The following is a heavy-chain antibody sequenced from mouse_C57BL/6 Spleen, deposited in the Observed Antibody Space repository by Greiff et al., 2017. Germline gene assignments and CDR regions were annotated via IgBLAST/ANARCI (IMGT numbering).Heavy chain of an antibody. CDR1: GYSITSDY. V-gene: IGHV3-8*01. D-gene: IGHD2-2*01. CDR2: ISYSGST. CDR3: ARYGGLPFDY. J-gene: IGHJ2*01. Sequence: VQLQQSGPGLAKPSQTLSLTCSVTGYSITSDYWNWIRKLPGNKLEYMGYISYSGSTYYNPSLKSRISITRDTSKNQYYLQLNSVTTEDTATYYCARYGGLPFDYWGQGTTLTVSS.